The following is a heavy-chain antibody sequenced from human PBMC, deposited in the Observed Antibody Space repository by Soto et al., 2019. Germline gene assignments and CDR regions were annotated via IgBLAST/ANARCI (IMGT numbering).Heavy chain of an antibody. CDR3: ARIHSSSSSDMDV. D-gene: IGHD6-6*01. V-gene: IGHV6-1*01. J-gene: IGHJ6*02. CDR2: TYYRSKWYS. Sequence: SQTRSLTCAISGDSVSSNSAAWNWLRQSPSRGLEWLGRTYYRSKWYSNYAVSVKSRITINPDTSKNQFSLQLNSVTPEDTAVYYCARIHSSSSSDMDVWGQGTTVTVSS. CDR1: GDSVSSNSAA.